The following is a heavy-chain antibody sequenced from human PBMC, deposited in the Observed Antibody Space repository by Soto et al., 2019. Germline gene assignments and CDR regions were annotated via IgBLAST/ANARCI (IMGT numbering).Heavy chain of an antibody. V-gene: IGHV3-30*18. CDR2: SSYDGTNE. CDR1: GFTFSSYG. J-gene: IGHJ5*02. Sequence: VGSLRLSCAASGFTFSSYGMHWVRQAPGKGLEWVAVSSYDGTNEYYADSVKGRFTISRDNSKNTLYLQVNSLRNEDTAMYYCAKDVTVFGVAPGGNWFDPWGQGTLVTVSS. D-gene: IGHD3-3*01. CDR3: AKDVTVFGVAPGGNWFDP.